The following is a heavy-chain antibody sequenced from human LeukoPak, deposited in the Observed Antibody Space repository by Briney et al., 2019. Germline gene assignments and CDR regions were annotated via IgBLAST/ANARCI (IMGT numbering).Heavy chain of an antibody. Sequence: GGSLSLSCTASGFTFGDYAMSWVRQAPGKGLEWVGFIRSKAYGGTTEYAASVKGRFTISRDDSKSIAYLQMNSLKTEDTAVYYCTRPGYDILTGYSAYYFDYWGQGTLVTVSS. J-gene: IGHJ4*02. V-gene: IGHV3-49*04. D-gene: IGHD3-9*01. CDR2: IRSKAYGGTT. CDR3: TRPGYDILTGYSAYYFDY. CDR1: GFTFGDYA.